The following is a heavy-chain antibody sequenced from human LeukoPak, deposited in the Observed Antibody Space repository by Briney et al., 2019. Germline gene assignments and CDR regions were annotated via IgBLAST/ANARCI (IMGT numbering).Heavy chain of an antibody. CDR3: TLTTFGVVYYFDY. V-gene: IGHV3-30*04. CDR2: ISYDGINQ. D-gene: IGHD1/OR15-1a*01. Sequence: GGSLRLSCATSGFTFSSYAMHWVRQAPGKGLEWVALISYDGINQYYADSVKGRFIISRDNSKNTLYLQLKSLRLEDTAVYYCTLTTFGVVYYFDYWGQGTLVTVSS. CDR1: GFTFSSYA. J-gene: IGHJ4*02.